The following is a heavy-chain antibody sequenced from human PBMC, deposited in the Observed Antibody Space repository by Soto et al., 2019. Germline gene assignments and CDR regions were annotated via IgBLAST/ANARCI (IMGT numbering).Heavy chain of an antibody. J-gene: IGHJ4*02. Sequence: GGSLRLSCAASGFTFSSYGMHWVRQAPGKGLEWVAVIWYDGSNKYYADSVKGRFTISRDNSKNTLYLQMNSLRAEDTAVYYCARSYYYDSSGYTPIGYWGQGTLVTVSS. V-gene: IGHV3-33*01. CDR3: ARSYYYDSSGYTPIGY. D-gene: IGHD3-22*01. CDR2: IWYDGSNK. CDR1: GFTFSSYG.